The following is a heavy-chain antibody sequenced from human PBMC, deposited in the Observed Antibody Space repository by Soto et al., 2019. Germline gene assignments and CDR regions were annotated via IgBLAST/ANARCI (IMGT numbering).Heavy chain of an antibody. CDR2: IYWDDDK. Sequence: QITLKESGPTLVKPTQTLTLTCTFSGFPLSSTRMAVGSIPQSPGTALEWLALIYWDDDKRYSPFLKSRLTITKDTSKNQVVLTMSNVDRVDTARYYCAHIVVAGLGYYFNYWGQGTLVTVSS. D-gene: IGHD6-19*01. CDR3: AHIVVAGLGYYFNY. V-gene: IGHV2-5*02. J-gene: IGHJ4*02. CDR1: GFPLSSTRMA.